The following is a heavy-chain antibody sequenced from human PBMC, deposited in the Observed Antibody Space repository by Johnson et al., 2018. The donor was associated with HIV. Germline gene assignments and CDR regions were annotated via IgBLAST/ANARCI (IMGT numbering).Heavy chain of an antibody. CDR1: GFTFNNAW. Sequence: VQLVESGGGLVKPGGSLRLSCAASGFTFNNAWMSWVRQAPGKGLEWVGLNKSKTDGGTTYYAAPVKDRFTISRDDSKNTLYLQMHSLKTEDTAVYYCTTDKQLWLTVDIWGQGTMVTVSS. V-gene: IGHV3-15*01. CDR3: TTDKQLWLTVDI. D-gene: IGHD5-18*01. CDR2: NKSKTDGGTT. J-gene: IGHJ3*02.